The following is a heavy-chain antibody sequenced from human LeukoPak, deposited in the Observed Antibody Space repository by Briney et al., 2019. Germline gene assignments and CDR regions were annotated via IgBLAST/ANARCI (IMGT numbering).Heavy chain of an antibody. V-gene: IGHV4-38-2*01. CDR2: IYHSGST. J-gene: IGHJ4*02. D-gene: IGHD3-10*01. Sequence: PSETLSLTCAVSGYSISSGYYWGWIRQPPGKGLEWIGSIYHSGSTYYNPSLKSRVTISVDTSKNQFSLKLSSVTAADTAVYYCARRKYYYGSGSYRSSPYYFDYWGQGTLVTVSS. CDR1: GYSISSGYY. CDR3: ARRKYYYGSGSYRSSPYYFDY.